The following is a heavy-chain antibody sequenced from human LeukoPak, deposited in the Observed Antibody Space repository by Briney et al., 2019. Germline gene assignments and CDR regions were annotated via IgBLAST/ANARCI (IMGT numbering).Heavy chain of an antibody. CDR2: IYYSGST. CDR3: ARETTVTHNWFDP. Sequence: WETLSLTCTVSGYCVSSGYYWSWIRQPPGKGLDWIGYIYYSGSTNYNPSLKSRVTISVDTSKNQFSLKLSSVTAADTAVYYCARETTVTHNWFDPWGQGTLVTVSS. V-gene: IGHV4-61*01. D-gene: IGHD4-17*01. CDR1: GYCVSSGYY. J-gene: IGHJ5*02.